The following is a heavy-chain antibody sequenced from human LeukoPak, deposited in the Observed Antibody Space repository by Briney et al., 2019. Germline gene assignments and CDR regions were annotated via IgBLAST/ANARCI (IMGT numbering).Heavy chain of an antibody. CDR2: ISDSGDKT. CDR3: ATRPGYRAFDY. D-gene: IGHD1-1*01. J-gene: IGHJ4*02. CDR1: GFTFSNYG. V-gene: IGHV3-23*01. Sequence: GGSLRLSCAASGFTFSNYGMNWVRQAPGKGLEWVSVISDSGDKTHYADSVKGRFTISRDNSKNTLYLQMNSLRLEDTAVYYCATRPGYRAFDYWGQGALVTVSS.